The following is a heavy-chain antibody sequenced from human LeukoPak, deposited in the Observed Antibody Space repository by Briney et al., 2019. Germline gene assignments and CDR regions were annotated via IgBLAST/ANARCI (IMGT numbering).Heavy chain of an antibody. D-gene: IGHD2-15*01. CDR2: TSGSGGST. Sequence: GGSLRLSCAASGFTFSSYSMNWVRQAPGKGLEWVSGTSGSGGSTYYAGSVKGRFTISRDNSKNTLYLQMNSLRVEDTAVYYCAKNGGSQCYSHLDSWGQGTLVTVSS. J-gene: IGHJ4*02. CDR1: GFTFSSYS. V-gene: IGHV3-23*01. CDR3: AKNGGSQCYSHLDS.